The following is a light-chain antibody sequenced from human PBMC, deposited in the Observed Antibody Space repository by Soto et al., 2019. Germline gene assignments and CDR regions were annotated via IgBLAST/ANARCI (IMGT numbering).Light chain of an antibody. Sequence: EIVMISTHGTMSVSRENIAIRGCRVSQSINTNLAWYQQKPGQAPRLLIYGASTRATGIPARFSGSGSGTEFTLTSIRLQSDDFAVYYCQQFNNSAPWTFAQGTKVDIK. CDR3: QQFNNSAPWT. CDR2: GAS. V-gene: IGKV3-15*01. J-gene: IGKJ1*01. CDR1: QSINTN.